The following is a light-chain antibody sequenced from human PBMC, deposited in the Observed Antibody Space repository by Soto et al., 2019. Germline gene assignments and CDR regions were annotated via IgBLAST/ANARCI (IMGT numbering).Light chain of an antibody. V-gene: IGLV1-51*02. CDR1: SSNIGNNY. J-gene: IGLJ3*02. Sequence: QSVLTQPPSVSAAPGQKVTISCSGSSSNIGNNYVSWYQQLPGTAPKLLIYENNKRPSGIPDRFSGSKSGTSATLGITGLQTGDEADYYCGTWDSSLSDGAFGGGTKLTVL. CDR3: GTWDSSLSDGA. CDR2: ENN.